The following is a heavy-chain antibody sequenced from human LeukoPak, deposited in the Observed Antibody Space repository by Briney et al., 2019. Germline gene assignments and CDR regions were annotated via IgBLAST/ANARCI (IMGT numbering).Heavy chain of an antibody. J-gene: IGHJ4*02. CDR1: GFTFSSSA. D-gene: IGHD6-19*01. CDR3: AKPAGYSSGWTDYYFDY. Sequence: GSLRLSCAASGFTFSSSAMSWVRLAPGKGLKWVSGISGSDGSTYYADSVKGRFTISRDNSKNTLYLQMNSLRAEDTAVYYCAKPAGYSSGWTDYYFDYWGQGTLVTVSS. CDR2: ISGSDGST. V-gene: IGHV3-23*01.